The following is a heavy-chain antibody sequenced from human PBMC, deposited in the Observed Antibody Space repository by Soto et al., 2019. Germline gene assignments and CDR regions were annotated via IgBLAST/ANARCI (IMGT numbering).Heavy chain of an antibody. CDR1: GFTFGDYA. CDR3: TRDMSSSGYDRACSGGSCVDLYYYYYYMDV. D-gene: IGHD2-15*01. V-gene: IGHV3-49*03. CDR2: IRSKAYGGTT. J-gene: IGHJ6*03. Sequence: GGSLRLSCTASGFTFGDYAMSWFRQAPGKGLEWVGFIRSKAYGGTTDYAASVKGRFTISRENSKSMAFLQMNSLKTEDTPGYYCTRDMSSSGYDRACSGGSCVDLYYYYYYMDVWGKGTTVTVSS.